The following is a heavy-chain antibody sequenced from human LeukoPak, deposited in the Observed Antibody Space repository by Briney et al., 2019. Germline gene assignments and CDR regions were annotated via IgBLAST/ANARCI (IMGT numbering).Heavy chain of an antibody. CDR1: GYTFTSYG. Sequence: ASVKVSYKASGYTFTSYGISWVRQALGQGLEWMGWISAYNGNTNYAQKLQGRVTMTTDTSTSTAYMELRSLRSDDTAVYYCAREGRPYYYYGMDVWGQGTTVTVSS. J-gene: IGHJ6*02. CDR2: ISAYNGNT. V-gene: IGHV1-18*01. CDR3: AREGRPYYYYGMDV.